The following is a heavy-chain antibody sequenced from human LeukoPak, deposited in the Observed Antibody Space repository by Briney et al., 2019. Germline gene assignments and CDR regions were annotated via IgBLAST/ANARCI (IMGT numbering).Heavy chain of an antibody. CDR3: ARASLSLSYYYGSGSYSGWFDP. CDR1: GGSFSGYY. D-gene: IGHD3-10*01. J-gene: IGHJ5*02. V-gene: IGHV4-34*01. Sequence: SETLSLTCAVYGGSFSGYYWSWIRQPPGKGLEWIGEINHSGGTNYNPSLKSRVTISVDTSKNQFSLKLSSVTAADTAVYYCARASLSLSYYYGSGSYSGWFDPWGQGTLVTVSS. CDR2: INHSGGT.